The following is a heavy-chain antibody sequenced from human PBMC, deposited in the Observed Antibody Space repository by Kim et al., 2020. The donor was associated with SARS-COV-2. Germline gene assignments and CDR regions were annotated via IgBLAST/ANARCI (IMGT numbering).Heavy chain of an antibody. Sequence: ASLKVSCKASGYTFINYVMHWVRQAPGQRLEWMGLISIGHDNTKYSQMFRGRVTITRDTTASTAYMELSSLISEDTAVYYSARGSRWAFDSWDQGSLVT. J-gene: IGHJ4*02. CDR3: ARGSRWAFDS. CDR2: ISIGHDNT. CDR1: GYTFINYV. V-gene: IGHV1-3*04. D-gene: IGHD6-19*01.